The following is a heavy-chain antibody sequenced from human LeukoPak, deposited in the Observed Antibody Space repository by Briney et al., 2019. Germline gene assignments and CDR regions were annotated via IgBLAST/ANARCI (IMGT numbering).Heavy chain of an antibody. CDR3: ARLKATVSIHAYFDS. D-gene: IGHD4-17*01. Sequence: PSETLSLTSTVSGGSFSSYYWTWIRQPPGKGLEWIGYIDHSGSTNYNPSLKSRVSISSDTSKNQFSLELSSVTAADTAVYYCARLKATVSIHAYFDSWGQGTLVTVSS. CDR2: IDHSGST. J-gene: IGHJ4*02. V-gene: IGHV4-59*01. CDR1: GGSFSSYY.